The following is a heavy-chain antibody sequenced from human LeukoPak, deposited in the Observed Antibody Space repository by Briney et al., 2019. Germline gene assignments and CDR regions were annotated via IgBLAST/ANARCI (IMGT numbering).Heavy chain of an antibody. V-gene: IGHV3-48*03. J-gene: IGHJ4*02. CDR3: ARSARLMKGVVEVTALDD. CDR2: IKGIGPTT. D-gene: IGHD3-3*01. Sequence: GGSLRLSCAASGFTFSSYAMSWVRQAPGKGLEWVSTIKGIGPTTYYADSVKGRFTIARDNAKNSVYLEMNSLRADDTAVYYCARSARLMKGVVEVTALDDWGQGTLVTVSS. CDR1: GFTFSSYA.